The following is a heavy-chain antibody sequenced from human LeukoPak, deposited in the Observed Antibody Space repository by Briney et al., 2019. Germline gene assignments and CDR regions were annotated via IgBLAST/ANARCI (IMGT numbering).Heavy chain of an antibody. CDR2: IYYSGST. J-gene: IGHJ4*02. D-gene: IGHD6-13*01. V-gene: IGHV4-59*08. CDR3: ARSSSWYPTRFDY. Sequence: SETLSLTCTVSGGSISSYYWSWIRLPPGKGLEWIGYIYYSGSTNCNPSLKSRVTISVDTSKNQFSLKLSSVTAADTAVYYCARSSSWYPTRFDYWGQGTLVTVSS. CDR1: GGSISSYY.